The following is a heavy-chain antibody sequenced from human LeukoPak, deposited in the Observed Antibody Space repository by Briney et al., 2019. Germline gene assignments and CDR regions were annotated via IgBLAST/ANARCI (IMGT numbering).Heavy chain of an antibody. Sequence: PGGSLRLSCAASGFTFSDSYMSWIRQAPGKGLEWVSYISNSGSTMNYADSVRGRFTISRDNAKNSLFLQMNSPRAEDTAVYYCARPNIRTGVAFDIWGQGTMVTVSS. D-gene: IGHD1-14*01. CDR1: GFTFSDSY. CDR3: ARPNIRTGVAFDI. J-gene: IGHJ3*02. V-gene: IGHV3-11*01. CDR2: ISNSGSTM.